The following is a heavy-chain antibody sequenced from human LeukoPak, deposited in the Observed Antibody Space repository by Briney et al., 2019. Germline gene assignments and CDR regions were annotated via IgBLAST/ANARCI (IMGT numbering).Heavy chain of an antibody. CDR3: VRDLGGRSGH. J-gene: IGHJ4*02. D-gene: IGHD1-26*01. CDR2: ISYDGSNK. CDR1: GFTFSSYA. V-gene: IGHV3-30-3*01. Sequence: GGSLRPSCAASGFTFSSYAMHWVRQAPGKGLEWVAVISYDGSNKYYADSVKGRSTIFRDNAKNTLYLQMNSLRAEDTAVYYCVRDLGGRSGHWGQGTLVTVSS.